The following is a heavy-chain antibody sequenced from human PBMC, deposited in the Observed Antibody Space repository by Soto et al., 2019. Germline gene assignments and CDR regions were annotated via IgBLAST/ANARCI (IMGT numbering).Heavy chain of an antibody. Sequence: QVQLVESGGGVVQPGRSLRLSCAVSGFTYSSYGMHWVRQAPGKGLEWVAVIWYDGSNKYYADSVKGRFIISRDDSKNTLSLQMNSLRDKDTAVYSCAIDSDWLFDSWGQGTLVTVSS. J-gene: IGHJ4*02. D-gene: IGHD3-9*01. CDR2: IWYDGSNK. V-gene: IGHV3-33*01. CDR3: AIDSDWLFDS. CDR1: GFTYSSYG.